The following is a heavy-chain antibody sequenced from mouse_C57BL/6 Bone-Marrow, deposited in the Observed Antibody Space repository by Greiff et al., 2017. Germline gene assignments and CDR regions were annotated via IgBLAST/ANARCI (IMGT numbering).Heavy chain of an antibody. CDR1: GYTFTDSY. CDR2: IFPGRGST. J-gene: IGHJ2*01. Sequence: QVQLQQSGPELVKPGASVKISCKASGYTFTDSYINWVTQRPGPGLEWIGWIFPGRGSTYYNEKFKGKATLTVDKSSSTAYMLLSSLTSEDSAVYFCARWGLRRYYFDYWGQGTTLTVSS. V-gene: IGHV1-75*01. D-gene: IGHD2-4*01. CDR3: ARWGLRRYYFDY.